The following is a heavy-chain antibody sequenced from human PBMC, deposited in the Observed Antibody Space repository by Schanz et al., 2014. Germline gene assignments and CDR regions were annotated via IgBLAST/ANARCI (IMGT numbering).Heavy chain of an antibody. J-gene: IGHJ6*02. V-gene: IGHV3-30-3*01. CDR2: ISYDGSNK. CDR3: AREEGWGIAAAGPKHYYYGMDV. D-gene: IGHD6-13*01. CDR1: GFTLSSYA. Sequence: QVQLVESGGGVVQPGRSLRLSCAAYGFTLSSYAMHWVRQAPGKGLEWVAVISYDGSNKYYADSVKGRFTISRDNSKNTLYLQMNTLRAEDTAVYYCAREEGWGIAAAGPKHYYYGMDVWGRGTTVTVSS.